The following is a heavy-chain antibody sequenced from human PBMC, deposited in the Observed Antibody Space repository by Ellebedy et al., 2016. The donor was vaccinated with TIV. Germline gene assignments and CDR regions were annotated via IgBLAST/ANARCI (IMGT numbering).Heavy chain of an antibody. CDR2: IYYSGST. CDR3: ARGSGERYY. CDR1: GGSISSGGYY. J-gene: IGHJ4*02. Sequence: SETLSLTXTVSGGSISSGGYYWSWIRQHPGKGLEWIGYIYYSGSTYYNPSLKSRVTISVDTSKNQFSLKLSSVTAADMAVYYCARGSGERYYWGQGTLVTVSS. V-gene: IGHV4-31*03. D-gene: IGHD6-19*01.